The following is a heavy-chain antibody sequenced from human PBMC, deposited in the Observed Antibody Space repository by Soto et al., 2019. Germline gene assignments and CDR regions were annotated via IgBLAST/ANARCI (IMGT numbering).Heavy chain of an antibody. CDR2: IYYSGST. CDR3: ARHSEPEGSDIVVVVAAILVTTDKGVFDY. J-gene: IGHJ4*02. Sequence: QLQLQESGPGLVKPSETLSLTCTVSGGSISSSSYYWGWIRQPPGKGLEWIGSIYYSGSTYYNPSLKSRVTISVDTSKNQFSLKLSSVTAADTAVYYCARHSEPEGSDIVVVVAAILVTTDKGVFDYWGQGTLDTVSS. D-gene: IGHD2-15*01. CDR1: GGSISSSSYY. V-gene: IGHV4-39*01.